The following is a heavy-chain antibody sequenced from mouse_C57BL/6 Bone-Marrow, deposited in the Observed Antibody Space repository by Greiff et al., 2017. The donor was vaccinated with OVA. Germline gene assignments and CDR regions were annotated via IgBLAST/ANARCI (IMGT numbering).Heavy chain of an antibody. CDR1: GFTFSDYY. J-gene: IGHJ1*03. CDR3: ASRWYFDV. Sequence: DVMLVESGGGLVQPGGSLKLSCAASGFTFSDYYMYWVRQTPEKRLEWVAYISNGGGSTYYPDTVKGRFTISRDNAKNTLYLQMSRLKSEDTAMYYCASRWYFDVWGTGTTVTVSS. V-gene: IGHV5-12*01. CDR2: ISNGGGST.